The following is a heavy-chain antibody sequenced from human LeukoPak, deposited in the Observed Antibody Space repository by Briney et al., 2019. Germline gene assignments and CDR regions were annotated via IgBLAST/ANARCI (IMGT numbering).Heavy chain of an antibody. CDR2: MYSGGST. D-gene: IGHD5-18*01. CDR1: GFTVSSNY. CDR3: ARGYSYGYYYYYYMDV. Sequence: GGSLRLSCAASGFTVSSNYMSWVRQAPGKGLEWVSVMYSGGSTYYAGSVEGRFTISRDNSKNTLYLQMNSLRAEDTAVYYCARGYSYGYYYYYYMDVWGKGTTATISS. J-gene: IGHJ6*03. V-gene: IGHV3-53*01.